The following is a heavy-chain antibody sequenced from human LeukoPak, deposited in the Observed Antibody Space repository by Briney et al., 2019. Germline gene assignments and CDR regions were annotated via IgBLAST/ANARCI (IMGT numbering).Heavy chain of an antibody. D-gene: IGHD1-26*01. Sequence: SETLSLTCAVYVGSFSGCYWSWIRQPPGKGLEWIGEINHSGSTNYNPSLKSRVTISVDTSKNQFSLKLNSMTAADTAVYYCARGRDGSWVYFDYWGQGTLVTVSS. V-gene: IGHV4-34*01. CDR2: INHSGST. J-gene: IGHJ4*02. CDR3: ARGRDGSWVYFDY. CDR1: VGSFSGCY.